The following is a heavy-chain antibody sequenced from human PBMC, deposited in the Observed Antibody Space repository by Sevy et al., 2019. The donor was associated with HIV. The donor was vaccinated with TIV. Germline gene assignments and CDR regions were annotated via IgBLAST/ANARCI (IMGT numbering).Heavy chain of an antibody. D-gene: IGHD5-12*01. CDR1: GFTFRSYG. Sequence: GSLRLSCAASGFTFRSYGMHWVRQAPGKGLEWVAVISNDGGNQYYADSVKGRFTISRDNSKNTVYLQMNSLRAEDKAVYYCAKDVSDGYNYFLDFWGQGALVTVSS. CDR2: ISNDGGNQ. CDR3: AKDVSDGYNYFLDF. V-gene: IGHV3-30*18. J-gene: IGHJ4*02.